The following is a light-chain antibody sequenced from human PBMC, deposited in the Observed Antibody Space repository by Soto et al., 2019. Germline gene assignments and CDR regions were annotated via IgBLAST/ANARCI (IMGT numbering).Light chain of an antibody. CDR1: QSVRSER. CDR2: DAS. Sequence: EMVSTQSPYTLSLSPGERATLSGRASQSVRSERLAWYQQKRGQAPRLVIFDASFRASGIPERFRGSGSGTDFTLTITRLEPEDFAVYYCHQYDSWTSGQGTKVDIK. CDR3: HQYDSWT. J-gene: IGKJ1*01. V-gene: IGKV3-20*01.